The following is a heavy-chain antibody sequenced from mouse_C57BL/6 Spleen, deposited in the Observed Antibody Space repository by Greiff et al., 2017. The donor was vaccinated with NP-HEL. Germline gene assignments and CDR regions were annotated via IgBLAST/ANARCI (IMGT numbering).Heavy chain of an antibody. D-gene: IGHD1-1*01. CDR3: ARGEYYGSNAMDY. Sequence: QVQLQQSGAELVKPGASVKISCKASGYAFSSYWMNWVKQRPGKGLEWIGQIYPGDGDTNYSGKFKGKATLTADKSSSTAYMQLSSLTSEDSAVYFCARGEYYGSNAMDYWGQGTSVTVSS. J-gene: IGHJ4*01. CDR1: GYAFSSYW. V-gene: IGHV1-80*01. CDR2: IYPGDGDT.